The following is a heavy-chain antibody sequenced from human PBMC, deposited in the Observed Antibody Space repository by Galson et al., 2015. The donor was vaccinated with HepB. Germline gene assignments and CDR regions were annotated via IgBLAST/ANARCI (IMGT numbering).Heavy chain of an antibody. CDR1: GGTFSSYT. Sequence: SVKVSCKASGGTFSSYTISWVRQAPGQGLEWMGRIIPILGIANYAQKFQGRVTITADKSTSTAYMELSSLRSEDTAVYYCAREGEWYSSGWDPAPNYYFDYWGQGTLVTVSS. CDR2: IIPILGIA. V-gene: IGHV1-69*04. J-gene: IGHJ4*02. CDR3: AREGEWYSSGWDPAPNYYFDY. D-gene: IGHD6-19*01.